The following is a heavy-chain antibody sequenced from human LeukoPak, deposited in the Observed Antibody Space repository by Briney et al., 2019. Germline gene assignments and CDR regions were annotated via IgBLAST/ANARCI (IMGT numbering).Heavy chain of an antibody. V-gene: IGHV4-4*02. CDR3: ASFGSSGWYLGAFDI. Sequence: SGTLSLTCAVSGGSISSSNWWSWVRQPPGKGLEWIGEIYHSGSTNYNPSLKSRVIISVDKSKNQFSLKLSSVTAADTAVYYCASFGSSGWYLGAFDIWGQGTMVTVSS. J-gene: IGHJ3*02. D-gene: IGHD6-19*01. CDR1: GGSISSSNW. CDR2: IYHSGST.